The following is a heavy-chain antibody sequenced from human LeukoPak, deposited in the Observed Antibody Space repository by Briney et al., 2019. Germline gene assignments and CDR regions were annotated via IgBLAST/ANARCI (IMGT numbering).Heavy chain of an antibody. V-gene: IGHV4-34*01. CDR2: IRSGYT. Sequence: SETLSLTCAVYGESFSAFFWSWIRQSPGKGLEWIGEIRSGYTNYNPSLKTRVTISADTSENHLSLRLTSVTAADTAVYYCARMRCGHTDNRCYNYWGQGTLVTVSS. D-gene: IGHD2-2*02. CDR3: ARMRCGHTDNRCYNY. J-gene: IGHJ4*02. CDR1: GESFSAFF.